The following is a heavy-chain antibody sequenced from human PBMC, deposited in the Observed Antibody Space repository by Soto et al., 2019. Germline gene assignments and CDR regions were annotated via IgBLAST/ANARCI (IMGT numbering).Heavy chain of an antibody. CDR3: ARVALRYFDWLLYFQH. CDR1: GFTFSSYA. J-gene: IGHJ1*01. CDR2: ISYDGSNK. Sequence: QVQLVESGGGVVQPGRSLRLSCAASGFTFSSYAMHWVRQAPGKGLEWVAVISYDGSNKYYADSVKGRFTISRDNSKNPLYLQMNSLRAEDTAVYYCARVALRYFDWLLYFQHWGQGTLVTVSS. V-gene: IGHV3-30-3*01. D-gene: IGHD3-9*01.